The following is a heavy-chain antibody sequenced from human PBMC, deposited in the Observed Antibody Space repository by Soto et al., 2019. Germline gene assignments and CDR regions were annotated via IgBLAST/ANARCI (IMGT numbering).Heavy chain of an antibody. J-gene: IGHJ3*02. D-gene: IGHD3-16*02. CDR1: GFTFSDYY. V-gene: IGHV3-11*01. CDR3: ARDLSAGSLFIDAFDI. CDR2: ISSSGSTI. Sequence: LRLSCAASGFTFSDYYMSWIRQAPGKGLEWVSYISSSGSTIYYADSVKGRFTISRDNAKNSLYLQMNSLRAEDTAVYYCARDLSAGSLFIDAFDIWGQGTMVTVS.